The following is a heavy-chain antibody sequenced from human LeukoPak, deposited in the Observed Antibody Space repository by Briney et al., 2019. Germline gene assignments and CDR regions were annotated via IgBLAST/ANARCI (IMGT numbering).Heavy chain of an antibody. J-gene: IGHJ4*02. CDR1: GFTFSDYW. D-gene: IGHD3-10*01. V-gene: IGHV3-9*01. Sequence: HPGGSLRLSCAASGFTFSDYWMHWVRQAPGKGLEWVSGISWNSGSICYADSVKGRFTISRDNAKNSLYLQMNSLRAEDTALYYCAKDYGREVYLGSGDYYGPSFDYWGQGTLVTVSS. CDR2: ISWNSGSI. CDR3: AKDYGREVYLGSGDYYGPSFDY.